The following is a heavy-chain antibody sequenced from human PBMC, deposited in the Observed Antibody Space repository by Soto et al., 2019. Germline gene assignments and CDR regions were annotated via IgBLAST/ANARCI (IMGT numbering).Heavy chain of an antibody. J-gene: IGHJ6*02. V-gene: IGHV3-30*18. CDR1: GFTFRGYG. Sequence: PRGSLRLSCAAYGFTFRGYGMHWVRQAPGRGLEWVALISYDGSIKYYADSVRGRFTISRDNSKNTLYLQMNSLRAEDTAVYYCANSEYSRYKNIDVWGQGTTVTVSS. CDR2: ISYDGSIK. CDR3: ANSEYSRYKNIDV. D-gene: IGHD5-18*01.